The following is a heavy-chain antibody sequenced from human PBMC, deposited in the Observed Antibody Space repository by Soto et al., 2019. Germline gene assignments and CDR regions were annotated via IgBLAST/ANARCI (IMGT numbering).Heavy chain of an antibody. D-gene: IGHD6-6*01. CDR1: GYIFTIYG. V-gene: IGHV1-18*01. CDR2: IGADSGST. Sequence: ASVKVSCKASGYIFTIYGITWVRQAPGQGLEWMGWIGADSGSTDYAQNFQGRVTLTTDTSTTTAYMELRSLRSDDTAVYYCARNGGSSSPLESCGQGTVVTVSA. CDR3: ARNGGSSSPLES. J-gene: IGHJ5*02.